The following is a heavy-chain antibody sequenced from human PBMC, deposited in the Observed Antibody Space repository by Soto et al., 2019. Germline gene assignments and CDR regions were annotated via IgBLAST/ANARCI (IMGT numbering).Heavy chain of an antibody. V-gene: IGHV3-48*02. CDR2: ISSSSSTI. Sequence: EVQLVESGGGLVQPGGSLRLSCAASGFTFSSYSMNWVRQAPGKGLEWVSYISSSSSTIYYADSVKGRFTISRDNAKNSLYLQMNSPRDEDTAVYYCARDRYYDFWSGYGYWGQGTLVTVSS. CDR3: ARDRYYDFWSGYGY. J-gene: IGHJ4*02. D-gene: IGHD3-3*01. CDR1: GFTFSSYS.